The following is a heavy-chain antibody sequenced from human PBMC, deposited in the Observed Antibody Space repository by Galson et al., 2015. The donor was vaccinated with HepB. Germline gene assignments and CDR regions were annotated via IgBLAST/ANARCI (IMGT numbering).Heavy chain of an antibody. CDR3: ARGVGYSGYDLRGGYYGMDV. Sequence: SVKVSCKASGGTFSSYAISWVRQAPGQGLEWMGGIIPIFGTANYAQKFQGRVTITADESTSTAYMELSSLRSEDTAVYYCARGVGYSGYDLRGGYYGMDVWGQGTTVTVSS. V-gene: IGHV1-69*13. CDR1: GGTFSSYA. D-gene: IGHD5-12*01. CDR2: IIPIFGTA. J-gene: IGHJ6*02.